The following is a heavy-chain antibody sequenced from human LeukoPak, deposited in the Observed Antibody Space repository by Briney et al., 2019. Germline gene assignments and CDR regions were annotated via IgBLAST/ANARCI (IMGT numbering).Heavy chain of an antibody. CDR2: IYPGDPDT. D-gene: IGHD2-2*01. Sequence: GESLQISCKGSGYNFSNYWIGWVRQMPGKGLEWMGIIYPGDPDTRYSPSFQGQVTISADKSISTAYLQWSSLKASDTAMFYCARQAACYADVCWFDPWGQGTLVTVSS. CDR1: GYNFSNYW. V-gene: IGHV5-51*01. CDR3: ARQAACYADVCWFDP. J-gene: IGHJ5*02.